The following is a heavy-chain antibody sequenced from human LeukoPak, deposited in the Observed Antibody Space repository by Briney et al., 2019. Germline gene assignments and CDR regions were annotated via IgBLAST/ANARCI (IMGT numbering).Heavy chain of an antibody. CDR3: ARSTASRREFDY. V-gene: IGHV3-30-3*01. CDR2: ISYDGSNK. J-gene: IGHJ4*02. D-gene: IGHD2-2*01. CDR1: GFTFSSYA. Sequence: GGSLRLSCAASGFTFSSYAMHWVRQAPGKGLEWVAVISYDGSNKYYADSVKGRFTISRDNSKNTLYLQMNSLGAEDTAVYYCARSTASRREFDYWGQGTLVTVSS.